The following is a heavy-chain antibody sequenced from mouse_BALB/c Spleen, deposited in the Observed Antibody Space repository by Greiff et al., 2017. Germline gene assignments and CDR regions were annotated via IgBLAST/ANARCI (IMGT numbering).Heavy chain of an antibody. CDR3: ARHGRGYDGD. Sequence: EVKLMESGGGLVKPGGSLKLSCAASGFTFSDYGMAWVRQAPGKGPEWVAFISNLAYSIYYADTVTGRFTISRDNAKNTLYLQMSSLKSEDTALYYCARHGRGYDGDWGQGTLVTVSA. CDR2: ISNLAYSI. D-gene: IGHD2-3*01. V-gene: IGHV5-15*01. J-gene: IGHJ3*01. CDR1: GFTFSDYG.